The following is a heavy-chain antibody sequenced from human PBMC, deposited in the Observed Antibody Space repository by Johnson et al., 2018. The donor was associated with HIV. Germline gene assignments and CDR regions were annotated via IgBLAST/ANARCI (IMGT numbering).Heavy chain of an antibody. CDR1: GFIFSDYY. CDR3: ARDLLIAYCGGDCWDAFDI. CDR2: ISSSGTNI. J-gene: IGHJ3*02. D-gene: IGHD2-21*02. Sequence: QVQLVESGGGLVKPGGSLRLSFAASGFIFSDYYMSWIRQAPGKGLEWVSYISSSGTNIYYADSVKGRFSISRDNAKSSLYLQMNSLRAEDTAVYYCARDLLIAYCGGDCWDAFDIWGQGTMVTVSS. V-gene: IGHV3-11*04.